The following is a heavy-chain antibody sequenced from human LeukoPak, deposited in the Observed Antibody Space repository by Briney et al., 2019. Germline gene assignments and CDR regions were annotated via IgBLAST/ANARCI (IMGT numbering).Heavy chain of an antibody. D-gene: IGHD3-3*01. CDR1: GYTFTSYD. V-gene: IGHV1-8*03. CDR3: ARDCGDFWSGYYGALCY. Sequence: ASEKVSCKASGYTFTSYDINWVRQATGQGLEWMGWMDPNSGNTGYAQKFQGRVTITRNTSISTAYMELSSLRSEDTAVYYCARDCGDFWSGYYGALCYWGQGTLVTVSS. CDR2: MDPNSGNT. J-gene: IGHJ4*02.